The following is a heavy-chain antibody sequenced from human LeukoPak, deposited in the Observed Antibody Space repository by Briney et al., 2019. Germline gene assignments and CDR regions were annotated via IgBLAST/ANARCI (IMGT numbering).Heavy chain of an antibody. CDR2: ISYDGSNK. Sequence: SCKASGGTFSSYAMHWVRQAPGKGLEWVAVISYDGSNKYYADSVKGRFTISRDNSKNTLYVQMNSLRAEDTAVYYCARGILSDYYYGLDVWGQGTTVTVSS. CDR3: ARGILSDYYYGLDV. J-gene: IGHJ6*02. CDR1: GGTFSSYA. V-gene: IGHV3-30-3*01.